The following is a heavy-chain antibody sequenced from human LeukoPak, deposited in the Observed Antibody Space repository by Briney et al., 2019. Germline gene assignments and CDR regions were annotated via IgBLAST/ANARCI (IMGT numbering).Heavy chain of an antibody. V-gene: IGHV3-23*01. CDR3: AKVRMVRGVIPFDY. CDR1: GFTFSSYG. Sequence: GGSLRLSCAASGFTFSSYGMSWVRQAPGKGLEWVSAISGSGGSTYYADSVKGRFTISRDNSKNTLYLQMNSLRAEDTAVYYCAKVRMVRGVIPFDYWGQGTLVTVSS. J-gene: IGHJ4*02. CDR2: ISGSGGST. D-gene: IGHD3-10*01.